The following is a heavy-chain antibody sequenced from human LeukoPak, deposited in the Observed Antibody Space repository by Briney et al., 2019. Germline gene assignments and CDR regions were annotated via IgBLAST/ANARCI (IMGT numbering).Heavy chain of an antibody. V-gene: IGHV4-39*01. CDR1: GGSISSSSYY. D-gene: IGHD6-13*01. J-gene: IGHJ4*02. CDR2: IYYSGST. CDR3: ARQGSGSSPPSFDY. Sequence: PSETLSLTCTVSGGSISSSSYYWGWIGQPPGKGLEWSGSIYYSGSTYYNPSLKSRVTISVDTSKNQFSLKLSSVTAADTAVYYCARQGSGSSPPSFDYWGQGTLVTVSS.